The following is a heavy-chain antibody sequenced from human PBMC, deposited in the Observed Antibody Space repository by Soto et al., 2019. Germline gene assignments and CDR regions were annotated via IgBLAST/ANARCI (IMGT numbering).Heavy chain of an antibody. Sequence: EVQLVESGGGSVQPGGSLRLSCAASGFTFSTFSMNWVLQAPGRGLEWISYISGGGRPISYADSVKVRFTISRDNAKNSLYLQMDSLTDEDTAVYYCARDLGWAFDSWGQGTLVTVSS. CDR1: GFTFSTFS. CDR2: ISGGGRPI. J-gene: IGHJ4*02. D-gene: IGHD6-19*01. V-gene: IGHV3-48*02. CDR3: ARDLGWAFDS.